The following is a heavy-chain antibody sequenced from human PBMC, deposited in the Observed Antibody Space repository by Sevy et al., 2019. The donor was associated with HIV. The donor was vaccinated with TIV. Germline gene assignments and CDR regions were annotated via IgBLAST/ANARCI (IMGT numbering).Heavy chain of an antibody. CDR1: GFPFTSYG. V-gene: IGHV3-33*01. J-gene: IGHJ4*02. CDR2: IWYDGSNK. CDR3: ARGHYGDASFDY. D-gene: IGHD4-17*01. Sequence: GGSLRLSCAASGFPFTSYGMHWVRQAPGKGLGWVAVIWYDGSNKYYADSVKGRFTICRENSKSTLCLQMNSRRAEDTAVYYCARGHYGDASFDYWGQGSLVTVSS.